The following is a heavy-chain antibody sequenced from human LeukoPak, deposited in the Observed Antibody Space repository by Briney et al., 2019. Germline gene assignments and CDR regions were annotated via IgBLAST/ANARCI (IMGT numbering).Heavy chain of an antibody. V-gene: IGHV3-74*01. Sequence: GGSLRLSCAASGFIFSTYGMHWVRQAPGKGLVWVSRSKNDGRSTSYADSVKGRSTIFRDNAKNTLYLQMNSLRAEDTAVYYCVRDLGGRSGHWGQGTLVTVSS. D-gene: IGHD1-26*01. CDR2: SKNDGRST. J-gene: IGHJ4*02. CDR1: GFIFSTYG. CDR3: VRDLGGRSGH.